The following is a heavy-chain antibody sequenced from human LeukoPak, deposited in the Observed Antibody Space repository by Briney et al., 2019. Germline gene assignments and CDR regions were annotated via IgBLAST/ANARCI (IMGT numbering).Heavy chain of an antibody. V-gene: IGHV3-30*14. J-gene: IGHJ4*02. Sequence: PGGSLRLSCAGSGFTFSTYAMHWVRQAPGKGLEWVALFSYDGSTQRYADSVKGRFSISRDNSKDTLYLQMSSLRGEDTAVCYCVKSPAALKTLDYWGQGTLVTVSS. D-gene: IGHD2-15*01. CDR3: VKSPAALKTLDY. CDR1: GFTFSTYA. CDR2: FSYDGSTQ.